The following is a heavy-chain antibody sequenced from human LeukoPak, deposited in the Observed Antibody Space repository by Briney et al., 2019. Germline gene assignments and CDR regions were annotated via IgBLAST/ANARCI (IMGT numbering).Heavy chain of an antibody. CDR2: IGNNGGGI. CDR3: AIDPNWETHN. V-gene: IGHV3-23*01. J-gene: IGHJ4*02. Sequence: GGSLRLSCVASGFTFSNYTMTWVRQAPGKGLEWVSIIGNNGGGIHYADSVRGRFTISRDNSKNTLYLRMTNLRVDDTALYYCAIDPNWETHNWGQGVLVTVSS. D-gene: IGHD7-27*01. CDR1: GFTFSNYT.